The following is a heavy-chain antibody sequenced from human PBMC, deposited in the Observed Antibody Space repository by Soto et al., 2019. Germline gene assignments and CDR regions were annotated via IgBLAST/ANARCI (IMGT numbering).Heavy chain of an antibody. V-gene: IGHV3-9*01. Sequence: EAQLVESGGGLVQPGGSLRLSCAASGFTFDDYAIHWVRQIPGKSLEWVSVISWNGDATGYADSVKGRFTISRDNAKNSLYLQMDSLKTEDTAMYYCANLPLYGSGFDCWGQGTLVTVSS. J-gene: IGHJ4*02. CDR2: ISWNGDAT. CDR1: GFTFDDYA. CDR3: ANLPLYGSGFDC. D-gene: IGHD3-10*01.